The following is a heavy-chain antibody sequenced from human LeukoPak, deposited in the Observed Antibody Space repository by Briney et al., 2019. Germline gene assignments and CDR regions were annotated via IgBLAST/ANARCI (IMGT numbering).Heavy chain of an antibody. V-gene: IGHV4-59*01. Sequence: SETLSLTCNVSGGSIRGYYWSWIRQPPGKGLEWIGYIYSSGSTNYNPSLKSRVTMSVDTSKNQFSLKVNSVTAADTAVYYCARVYDSGSQAYFYYMDVWGKGTTVTISS. J-gene: IGHJ6*03. CDR3: ARVYDSGSQAYFYYMDV. CDR2: IYSSGST. D-gene: IGHD3-10*01. CDR1: GGSIRGYY.